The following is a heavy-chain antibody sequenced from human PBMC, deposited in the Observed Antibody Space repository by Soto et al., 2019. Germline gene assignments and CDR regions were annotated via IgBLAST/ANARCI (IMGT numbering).Heavy chain of an antibody. V-gene: IGHV1-69*13. D-gene: IGHD3-16*01. CDR2: IIPFFGTA. J-gene: IGHJ4*02. CDR1: GGTFSTFG. CDR3: ARTAPMDAGDKYYYDF. Sequence: ASVKVSCKTSGGTFSTFGISWVRQAPGQGLEWMGGIIPFFGTAEYSQKFEDRITITADESTNTVYMDLRSLTSEDTAIYYCARTAPMDAGDKYYYDFWGQGPLVTVSS.